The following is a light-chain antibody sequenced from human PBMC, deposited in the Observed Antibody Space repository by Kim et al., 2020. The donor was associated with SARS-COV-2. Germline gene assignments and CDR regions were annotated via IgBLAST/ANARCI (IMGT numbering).Light chain of an antibody. CDR2: YDS. CDR3: QVWDIYVV. V-gene: IGLV3-21*04. CDR1: NIGSKS. J-gene: IGLJ2*01. Sequence: SYELTQPPSVSVAPGKTARITCGGNNIGSKSVHWYQQKPGQAPVLVIYYDSDRPSGIPERFSGSNSGNTATLTISRVEAGDEADYYCQVWDIYVVFGGGTKLTVL.